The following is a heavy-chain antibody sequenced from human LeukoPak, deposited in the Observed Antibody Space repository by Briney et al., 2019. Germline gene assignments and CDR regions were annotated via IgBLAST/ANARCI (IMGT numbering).Heavy chain of an antibody. J-gene: IGHJ3*02. D-gene: IGHD2/OR15-2a*01. Sequence: PGGSLRLSCAASGFTFSNYGMSWVRQAPGKGLEWVSTISGSGGRTYYADSVKGRFTISRDNSKNTLYLQMNSLRAEDTAVYYCAKKGLVKPEYDLGNDAFDIWGQGTMVTVSS. CDR1: GFTFSNYG. CDR3: AKKGLVKPEYDLGNDAFDI. CDR2: ISGSGGRT. V-gene: IGHV3-23*01.